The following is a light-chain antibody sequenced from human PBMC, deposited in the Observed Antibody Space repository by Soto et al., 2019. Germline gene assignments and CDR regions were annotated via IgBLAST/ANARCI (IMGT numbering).Light chain of an antibody. V-gene: IGKV1-27*01. Sequence: DIQMTQSPSALSASVGDTVTITCRASQSVSGWLAWYQQKPGKAPKLLISAASTLRSGVPSRFSGSGFGTEFTLTISSLQPEDVATYYCQRYNDVPRTFGQGTKVDIK. CDR2: AAS. CDR3: QRYNDVPRT. J-gene: IGKJ1*01. CDR1: QSVSGW.